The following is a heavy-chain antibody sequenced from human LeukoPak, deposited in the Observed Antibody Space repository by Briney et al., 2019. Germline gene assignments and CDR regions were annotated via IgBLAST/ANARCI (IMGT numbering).Heavy chain of an antibody. CDR1: GGTFSSYA. Sequence: GASVKVSCKASGGTFSSYAISWVRQAPGQGLEWMGRIIPILGIANYAQKFQGRVTITADKSTSTAYMELSSLRSEDTAVYYCARGPTGVRDMTTVITSHHWFDPWGQGTLVTVSS. D-gene: IGHD4-17*01. CDR3: ARGPTGVRDMTTVITSHHWFDP. V-gene: IGHV1-69*04. CDR2: IIPILGIA. J-gene: IGHJ5*02.